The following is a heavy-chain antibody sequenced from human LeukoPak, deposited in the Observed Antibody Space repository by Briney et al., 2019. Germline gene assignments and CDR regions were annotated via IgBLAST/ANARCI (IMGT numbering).Heavy chain of an antibody. CDR3: ARGGYYDILTGYPDDY. V-gene: IGHV1-18*01. CDR1: GYTFTSYG. J-gene: IGHJ4*02. D-gene: IGHD3-9*01. Sequence: ASVKVSRKASGYTFTSYGISWVRQAPGQGLEWMGWISAYNGNTNYAQKLQGRVTMTTDTSTSTAYMELRSLRSDDTAVYYCARGGYYDILTGYPDDYWGQGTLVTVSS. CDR2: ISAYNGNT.